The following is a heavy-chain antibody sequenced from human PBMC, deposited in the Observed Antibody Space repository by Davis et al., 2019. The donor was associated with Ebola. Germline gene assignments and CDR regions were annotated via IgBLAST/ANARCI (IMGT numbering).Heavy chain of an antibody. CDR3: SRDVQFEFYDY. V-gene: IGHV3-74*03. J-gene: IGHJ4*02. D-gene: IGHD3-10*01. CDR2: INNDGNHI. CDR1: GFTFSAYW. Sequence: GESLKISCAASGFTFSAYWMYWVRQDPTKGLVWVSRINNDGNHITYADSVKGRFTISRDNAKSTLYLQMNSLTAEDTAVYYCSRDVQFEFYDYWGQGTLVTVSS.